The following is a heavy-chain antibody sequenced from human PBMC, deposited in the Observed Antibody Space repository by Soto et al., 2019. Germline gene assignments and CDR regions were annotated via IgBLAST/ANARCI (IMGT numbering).Heavy chain of an antibody. CDR2: IIPIFGTA. D-gene: IGHD3-22*01. CDR1: GGTFSSYA. J-gene: IGHJ1*01. CDR3: ARDRGSSRGYSPSWLDH. Sequence: SVKVSCKACGGTFSSYAINWVRQAPGQGLEWMGGIIPIFGTANHAQRFQGRVTITADESTSTAYMELSSLRSEDTAVYYCARDRGSSRGYSPSWLDHWSQGTLVT. V-gene: IGHV1-69*13.